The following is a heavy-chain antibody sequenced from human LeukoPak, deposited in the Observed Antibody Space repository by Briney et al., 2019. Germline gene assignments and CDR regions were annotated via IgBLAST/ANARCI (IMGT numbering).Heavy chain of an antibody. Sequence: GGSLRLSCAASGFTFSSYEMNWVRQAPGKGLEWVSYISNSGSTKYYADSVKGRFTIYRDNAKNSLYLQMNSLRAEDTALYYCASGAQSDYWGQGTLVTVSS. CDR2: ISNSGSTK. V-gene: IGHV3-48*03. D-gene: IGHD1-26*01. J-gene: IGHJ4*02. CDR3: ASGAQSDY. CDR1: GFTFSSYE.